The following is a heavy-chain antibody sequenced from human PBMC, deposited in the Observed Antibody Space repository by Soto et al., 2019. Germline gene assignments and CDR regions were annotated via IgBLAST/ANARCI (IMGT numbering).Heavy chain of an antibody. CDR3: AHRLTLNSDWDYGRFDF. CDR1: GFSLTSYGMG. V-gene: IGHV2-5*02. CDR2: IYWDNDN. Sequence: SGPTLVNPTETLTLTCTFSGFSLTSYGMGVGWVRQPPGKALEWLALIYWDNDNRYSPSLRTRLSATKDTSKNHVVLTMTNMDPVDTATYYCAHRLTLNSDWDYGRFDFWGPGILVTVSS. J-gene: IGHJ4*02. D-gene: IGHD4-17*01.